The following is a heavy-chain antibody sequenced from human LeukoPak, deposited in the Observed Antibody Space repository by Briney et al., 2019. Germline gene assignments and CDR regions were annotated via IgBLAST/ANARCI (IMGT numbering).Heavy chain of an antibody. Sequence: GGSLRLSCAASGFTFSSYAMHWVRQAPGKGLEWVAVISYDGSNKYYADSVKGRFTISRDNSKNTLYLQMNSLRAEDTAVYYCARDGGTAAGNSPLNWFGPWGQGTLVTVSS. CDR3: ARDGGTAAGNSPLNWFGP. CDR1: GFTFSSYA. V-gene: IGHV3-30*04. D-gene: IGHD6-13*01. J-gene: IGHJ5*02. CDR2: ISYDGSNK.